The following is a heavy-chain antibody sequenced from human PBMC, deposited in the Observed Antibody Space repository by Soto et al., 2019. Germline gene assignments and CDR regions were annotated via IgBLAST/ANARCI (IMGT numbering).Heavy chain of an antibody. J-gene: IGHJ4*02. V-gene: IGHV3-53*02. D-gene: IGHD3-22*01. CDR2: IYSGAGT. Sequence: EVQLVETGGGLIQPGGSLRLSCAASGFTVSSNFMSWVRQAPGKGLEWVSVIYSGAGTYYADSVKGRFTISRDNSKNTLYLHMNSLRAEDTAVYYCARHDSGAYYVYWGQGTLVTVSS. CDR1: GFTVSSNF. CDR3: ARHDSGAYYVY.